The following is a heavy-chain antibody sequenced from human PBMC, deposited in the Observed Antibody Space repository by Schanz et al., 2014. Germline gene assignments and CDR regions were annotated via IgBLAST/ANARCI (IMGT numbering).Heavy chain of an antibody. D-gene: IGHD3-10*01. V-gene: IGHV1-46*03. CDR2: INPIGGST. CDR3: ARGSPENMIRGELDY. Sequence: QVQLVQSGAEVKKPGASLKISCKASGYTFTNFFLHWVRQAPGQGLEWMGIINPIGGSTTYAQKFRGAVTLTTDTSTDTAYLELTSLRSEDTAVYYCARGSPENMIRGELDYWGQGTLVIVSS. CDR1: GYTFTNFF. J-gene: IGHJ4*02.